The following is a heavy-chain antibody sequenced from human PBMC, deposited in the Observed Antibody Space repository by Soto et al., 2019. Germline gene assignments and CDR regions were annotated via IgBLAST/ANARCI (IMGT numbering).Heavy chain of an antibody. CDR2: IYYSGST. D-gene: IGHD1-1*01. J-gene: IGHJ4*02. V-gene: IGHV4-59*01. Sequence: SETLSLTCTVSGGSISSYYWSWIRQPPGKGLEWIGYIYYSGSTNYNPSLKSRVTISVDTSKNQFSLKLSSVTAADTAVYYCARDRGTTGTTSFDYWGQGTLVTVSS. CDR1: GGSISSYY. CDR3: ARDRGTTGTTSFDY.